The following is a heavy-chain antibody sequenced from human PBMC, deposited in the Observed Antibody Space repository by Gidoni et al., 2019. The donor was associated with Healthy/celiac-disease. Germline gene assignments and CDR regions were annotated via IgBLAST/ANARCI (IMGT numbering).Heavy chain of an antibody. CDR3: AREGDSSGYYSHDAFDI. CDR1: GGSISSYY. Sequence: QVQLQESGPGLVKPSETLSLTCTVSGGSISSYYWSWIRQPPGKGLEWIGYIYYSGSTNYNPSLKSRVTISVDTSKNQFSLKLSSVTAADTAVYYCAREGDSSGYYSHDAFDIWGQGTMVTVSS. J-gene: IGHJ3*02. V-gene: IGHV4-59*01. D-gene: IGHD3-22*01. CDR2: IYYSGST.